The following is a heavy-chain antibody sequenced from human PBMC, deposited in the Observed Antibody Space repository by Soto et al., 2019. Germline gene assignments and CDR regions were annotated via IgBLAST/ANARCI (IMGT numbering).Heavy chain of an antibody. J-gene: IGHJ4*02. CDR1: GFTFSSYG. V-gene: IGHV3-30*18. CDR3: AKDEADY. CDR2: ISYDGSNK. Sequence: QVQLVESGGGVVQPGRSLRLSCAASGFTFSSYGMHWVRQAPGKGLEWVAVISYDGSNKYYADSVKGRFTISRDNSKNTLYLQMNSLRAEETAVYYCAKDEADYWGQGTLVTVSS.